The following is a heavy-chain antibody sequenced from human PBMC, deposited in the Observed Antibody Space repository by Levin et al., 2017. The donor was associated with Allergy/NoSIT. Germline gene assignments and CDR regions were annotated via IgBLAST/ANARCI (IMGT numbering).Heavy chain of an antibody. CDR3: ARARVEDRCRNGVCYYGDRDWHYPSYGTDV. CDR1: GGSFIGYY. CDR2: INHSGDS. Sequence: PSETLSLTCAVYGGSFIGYYWTWIRQSPGKGLEWIGEINHSGDSKYNPSLKSRVSISVDPSKNQFSLQMTSITAADTAVYYFARARVEDRCRNGVCYYGDRDWHYPSYGTDVWGQGTTVTVSS. D-gene: IGHD2-8*01. V-gene: IGHV4-34*01. J-gene: IGHJ6*02.